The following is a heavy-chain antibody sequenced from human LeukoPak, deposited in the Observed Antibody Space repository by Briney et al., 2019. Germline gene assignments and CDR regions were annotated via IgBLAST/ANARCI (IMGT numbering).Heavy chain of an antibody. CDR3: AKGGFKYCGGDCYHPSLT. D-gene: IGHD2-21*02. CDR1: GFTFSSYS. V-gene: IGHV3-21*01. Sequence: GGSLRLSCAASGFTFSSYSMNWVRQAPGKGLEWVSSISSSSSYIYYADSVKGRFTISRDNAKNSLYLQTNSLRAEDTAVYYCAKGGFKYCGGDCYHPSLTWGQGTLVTVSS. CDR2: ISSSSSYI. J-gene: IGHJ5*02.